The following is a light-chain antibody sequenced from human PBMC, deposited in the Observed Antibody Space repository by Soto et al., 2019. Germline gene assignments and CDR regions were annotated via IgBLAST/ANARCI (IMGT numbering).Light chain of an antibody. V-gene: IGLV2-14*01. J-gene: IGLJ1*01. Sequence: QSVLTQPASVSGSPGQSITISCTGTSSDVGAYNYVSWFQQYPGKAPKLMIYDVSNRPSGVSNRFSGSKSGNTASLTISGLRAEDEADYYCCSYTSSSTYVFGTGTKVTAL. CDR2: DVS. CDR3: CSYTSSSTYV. CDR1: SSDVGAYNY.